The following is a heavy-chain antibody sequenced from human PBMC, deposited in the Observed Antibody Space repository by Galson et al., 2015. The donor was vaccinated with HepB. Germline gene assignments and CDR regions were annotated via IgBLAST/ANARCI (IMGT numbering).Heavy chain of an antibody. D-gene: IGHD5-24*01. Sequence: SLRLSCAASGFTFSSYCMTWVRQAPGKGLEWVSGMSGSGGYKFYADSVKGRFTISRDTSKNTLFLEMNSLRDEDTAIYYCAKTEPTKMNYNWYFDLWGRGTLVTVSS. J-gene: IGHJ2*01. V-gene: IGHV3-23*01. CDR3: AKTEPTKMNYNWYFDL. CDR1: GFTFSSYC. CDR2: MSGSGGYK.